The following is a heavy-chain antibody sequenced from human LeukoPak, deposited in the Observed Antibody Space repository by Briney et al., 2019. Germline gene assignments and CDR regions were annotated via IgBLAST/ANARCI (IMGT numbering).Heavy chain of an antibody. J-gene: IGHJ4*02. CDR2: IGWNSHII. V-gene: IGHV3-9*01. CDR3: AKDRDSSGFAPYFDY. CDR1: GFTFNDYA. D-gene: IGHD3-22*01. Sequence: GGSLRLPCAASGFTFNDYAMHWVRQAPGKGLEWVSGIGWNSHIIGYEDSVRGRFTISRDNARNSLSLQMNSLRAEDTAFYYCAKDRDSSGFAPYFDYWGQGILVTVSS.